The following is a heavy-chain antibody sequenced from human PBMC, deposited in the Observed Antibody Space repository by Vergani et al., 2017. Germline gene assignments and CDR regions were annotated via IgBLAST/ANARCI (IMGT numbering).Heavy chain of an antibody. D-gene: IGHD3-3*01. Sequence: QLQLQESGPGLVKPSETLSLTCTVSGGSISSSSYYWGWIRQPPGKGLEWIWSIYYSGSTYYNPSLKSRVTISVDTSKNQFSLKLSSVTAADTAVYYCARRRRITILGVVISYNWFDPWGQGTLVTVSS. J-gene: IGHJ5*02. CDR3: ARRRRITILGVVISYNWFDP. CDR1: GGSISSSSYY. CDR2: IYYSGST. V-gene: IGHV4-39*01.